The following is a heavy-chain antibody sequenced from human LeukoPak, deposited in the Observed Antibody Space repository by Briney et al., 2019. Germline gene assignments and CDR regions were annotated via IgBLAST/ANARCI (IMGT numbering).Heavy chain of an antibody. CDR3: ARELLGYCSSTSCYDAFDI. Sequence: GASVKVSCKASGYTFTGYYMHWVRQAPGQGLEWMGWINPNSGGTNYAQKFQGRVTMTRDTSISTAYMELSRLRSDDTAVYYCARELLGYCSSTSCYDAFDIWGQGTMVTVSS. CDR2: INPNSGGT. V-gene: IGHV1-2*02. D-gene: IGHD2-2*01. CDR1: GYTFTGYY. J-gene: IGHJ3*02.